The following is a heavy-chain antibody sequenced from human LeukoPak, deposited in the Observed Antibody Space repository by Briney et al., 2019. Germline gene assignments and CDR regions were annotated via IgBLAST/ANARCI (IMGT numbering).Heavy chain of an antibody. D-gene: IGHD5-18*01. CDR1: GFTLSSYE. CDR2: IDYSGGST. J-gene: IGHJ4*02. V-gene: IGHV3-23*01. CDR3: AKCGTIQLWLRFDY. Sequence: GGSLRLSCTASGFTLSSYEMSWIRQAPGKGLEWVSSIDYSGGSTYYADSVKGRFTISRDNSKNTLYLQMNSLRAEDTAVYYCAKCGTIQLWLRFDYWGQGTLVTVSS.